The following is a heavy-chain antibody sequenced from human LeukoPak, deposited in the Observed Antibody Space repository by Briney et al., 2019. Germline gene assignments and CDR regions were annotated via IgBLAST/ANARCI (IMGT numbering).Heavy chain of an antibody. CDR1: GFTFSSYG. CDR3: ARERVLHYYYFGMDV. Sequence: HPGGSLRLSCAASGFTFSSYGMHWVRQAPGKGLEWVAVIWYDGSNKYYADSLKGRFTISRDNSKNTLYLQMNSLRAEDTAVYYCARERVLHYYYFGMDVWGQGTTVTVSS. D-gene: IGHD2-8*02. V-gene: IGHV3-33*01. J-gene: IGHJ6*02. CDR2: IWYDGSNK.